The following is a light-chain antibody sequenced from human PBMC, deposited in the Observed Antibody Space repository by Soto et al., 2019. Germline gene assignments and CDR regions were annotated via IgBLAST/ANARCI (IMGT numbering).Light chain of an antibody. CDR2: EVD. J-gene: IGLJ1*01. V-gene: IGLV2-8*01. Sequence: QSALTQPPSASGSAGQSVTISCTGPTXDVGGFNYVSWYQQHPGRVPKLIIYEVDKRPSGVPDRFSGSKSGNTASLTVSGLQADDEADYYCTSYAGNSNYVFGTGTKVTVL. CDR1: TXDVGGFNY. CDR3: TSYAGNSNYV.